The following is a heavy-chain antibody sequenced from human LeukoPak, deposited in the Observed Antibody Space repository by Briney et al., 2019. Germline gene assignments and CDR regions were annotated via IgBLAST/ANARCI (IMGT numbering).Heavy chain of an antibody. V-gene: IGHV4-59*01. CDR2: IYYSGST. J-gene: IGHJ6*03. Sequence: KASETLSLTCTVSGGSISSYYWSWIRQPPGKGLEWIGYIYYSGSTNYNPSLKSRVTISVDTSKNQFSLKLSSVTAADTAVYYCARTVTREGSGWFYYYYYYMDVWGKGTTVTVS. CDR1: GGSISSYY. CDR3: ARTVTREGSGWFYYYYYYMDV. D-gene: IGHD6-19*01.